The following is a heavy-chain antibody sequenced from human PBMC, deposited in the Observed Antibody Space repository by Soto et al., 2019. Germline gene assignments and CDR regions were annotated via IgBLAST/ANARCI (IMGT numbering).Heavy chain of an antibody. J-gene: IGHJ4*02. Sequence: SETLSITCSVSGGSISSGGYYWSWIRQHPGKGLEWIGYIYYSGSTYYNPSLKSRVTISVDTSKNQFSLKLSSVTAADTAVYYCARGSRTLFDYWGQGTLVTVSS. CDR2: IYYSGST. CDR1: GGSISSGGYY. V-gene: IGHV4-31*03. CDR3: ARGSRTLFDY.